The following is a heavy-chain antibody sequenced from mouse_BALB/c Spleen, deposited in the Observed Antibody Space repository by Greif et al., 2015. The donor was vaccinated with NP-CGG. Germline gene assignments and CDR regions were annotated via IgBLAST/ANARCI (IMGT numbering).Heavy chain of an antibody. D-gene: IGHD2-14*01. CDR2: INPSTGYT. CDR1: GYTFTSYW. J-gene: IGHJ4*01. CDR3: ARIGGSYAMDY. V-gene: IGHV1-7*01. Sequence: VQLQQSGAELAKPGASVKMSCKASGYTFTSYWMHWVKQRPGQGLEWIGYINPSTGYTEYNQKIKDKATLTADKSSSTGYMQLSSLTSEDSAVYYCARIGGSYAMDYWGQGTSVTVSS.